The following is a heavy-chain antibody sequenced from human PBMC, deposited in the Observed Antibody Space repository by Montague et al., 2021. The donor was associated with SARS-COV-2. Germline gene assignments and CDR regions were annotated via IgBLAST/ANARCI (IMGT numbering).Heavy chain of an antibody. D-gene: IGHD2-8*01. CDR3: ARQLPSYCATNKCYPYYFDG. J-gene: IGHJ4*02. Sequence: SETLSLTCTVSGGSISSPDYYWGWIRQSPGKGLEWIGSISYTGRTYYNPSLRSRVSFSMDTSKNHFSLSLSSVTVADTAVYFCARQLPSYCATNKCYPYYFDGWVQGALVTVSS. V-gene: IGHV4-39*01. CDR2: ISYTGRT. CDR1: GGSISSPDYY.